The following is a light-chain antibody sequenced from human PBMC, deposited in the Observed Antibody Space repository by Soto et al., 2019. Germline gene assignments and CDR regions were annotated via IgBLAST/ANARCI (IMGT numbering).Light chain of an antibody. CDR3: GSYAGGSRV. J-gene: IGLJ1*01. V-gene: IGLV2-23*02. CDR2: EVG. CDR1: SRDVGAYKL. Sequence: QSALTQPASVSGSPGQSITISCTGTSRDVGAYKLVSWYQQHPGKAPKLIIYEVGERPSGASNRFSGSKSANTASLTISGLQAEDDAYYYCGSYAGGSRVFGTGTKLTVL.